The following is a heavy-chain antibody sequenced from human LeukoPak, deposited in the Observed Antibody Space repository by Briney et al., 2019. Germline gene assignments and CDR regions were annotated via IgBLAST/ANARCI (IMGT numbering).Heavy chain of an antibody. CDR3: ARRGDGYNLNFDY. CDR2: IDPSDSYT. D-gene: IGHD5-24*01. V-gene: IGHV5-10-1*01. CDR1: GYSFTSYW. Sequence: GESLKISCKGSGYSFTSYWISWVRQMPGRGLEWMGRIDPSDSYTNYSPSFQGHVTISADKSVGTAYLQWSSLKASDTAMYYCARRGDGYNLNFDYWGQGTLVTVSS. J-gene: IGHJ4*02.